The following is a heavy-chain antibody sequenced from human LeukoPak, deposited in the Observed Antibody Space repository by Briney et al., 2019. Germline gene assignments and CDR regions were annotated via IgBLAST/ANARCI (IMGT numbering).Heavy chain of an antibody. J-gene: IGHJ4*02. CDR1: GGSISSYY. CDR2: IYYSGST. D-gene: IGHD3-22*01. CDR3: ARGPYYDSSGYPDY. Sequence: SETLSLTCTVSGGSISSYYWSWIRQPPGKGLEWVGYIYYSGSTNYNPSLKSRVTISVDTSKNQFSLKLSSVTAADTAVYYCARGPYYDSSGYPDYWGQGTLVTVSS. V-gene: IGHV4-59*01.